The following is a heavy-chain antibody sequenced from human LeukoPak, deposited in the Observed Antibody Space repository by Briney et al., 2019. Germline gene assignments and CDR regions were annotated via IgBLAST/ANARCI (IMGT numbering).Heavy chain of an antibody. D-gene: IGHD5-24*01. CDR3: ASLKAYGMATIKDAFDI. CDR1: GGSISSGRYC. Sequence: ASETLSLTCTVSGGSISSGRYCWGWIRQPAGKGLEWIGGMYTSGSNIYNPSLKSRVTISVDTSKNQFSLKLSSVTAADTAVYYCASLKAYGMATIKDAFDIWGQGTMVTVSS. V-gene: IGHV4-61*02. J-gene: IGHJ3*02. CDR2: MYTSGSN.